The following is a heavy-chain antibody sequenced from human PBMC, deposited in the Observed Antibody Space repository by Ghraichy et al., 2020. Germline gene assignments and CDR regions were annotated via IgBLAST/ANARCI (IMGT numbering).Heavy chain of an antibody. J-gene: IGHJ4*02. CDR1: GFTFSSYA. CDR3: AKAPNYDFWSGYTNAEGNYYFDY. D-gene: IGHD3-3*01. CDR2: ISGSGGST. V-gene: IGHV3-23*01. Sequence: GGSLRLSCAASGFTFSSYAMSWVRQAPGKGLEWVSAISGSGGSTYYADSVKGRFTISRDNSKNTLYLQMNSLRAEDTAVYYCAKAPNYDFWSGYTNAEGNYYFDYWGQGTLVTVSS.